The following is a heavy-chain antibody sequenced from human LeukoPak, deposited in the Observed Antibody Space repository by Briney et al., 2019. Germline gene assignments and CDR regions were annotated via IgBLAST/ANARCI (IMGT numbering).Heavy chain of an antibody. CDR1: GYTFTNFA. CDR2: INTNTRNP. Sequence: GASVKVSCKASGYTFTNFAINWVRQAPGQGLEWMGWINTNTRNPTYAQGFTGQFVFSLDTSVSTAYLLINDLKAEDTAMYYCARGHTGALSNLYYYGMGVWGQGTTVTVSS. J-gene: IGHJ6*02. V-gene: IGHV7-4-1*02. D-gene: IGHD4/OR15-4a*01. CDR3: ARGHTGALSNLYYYGMGV.